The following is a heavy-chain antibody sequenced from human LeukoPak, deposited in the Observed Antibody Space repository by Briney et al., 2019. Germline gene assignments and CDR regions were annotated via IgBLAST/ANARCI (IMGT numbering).Heavy chain of an antibody. CDR1: GGTFSSYA. D-gene: IGHD6-13*01. J-gene: IGHJ4*02. CDR3: AQASEGYPPGY. CDR2: IIPIFGTA. Sequence: GSSVKVSCKASGGTFSSYAISWVRQAPGQGLEWVGGIIPIFGTANYAQKFQGRVTITADESTSTAYMELNSLRSEDTAVFYCAQASEGYPPGYWGQGTLVTVSS. V-gene: IGHV1-69*01.